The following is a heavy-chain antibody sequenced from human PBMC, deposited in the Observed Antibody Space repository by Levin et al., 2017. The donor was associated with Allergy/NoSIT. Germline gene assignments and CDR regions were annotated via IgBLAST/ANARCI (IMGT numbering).Heavy chain of an antibody. CDR2: IYSGGST. D-gene: IGHD6-13*01. V-gene: IGHV3-53*01. CDR1: GFTVSSNY. Sequence: GGSLRLSCAASGFTVSSNYMSWVRQAPGKGLEWVSVIYSGGSTYYADSVKGRFTISRDNSKNTLYLQMNSLRGEDTAVYYCARETAAGTLDYWGQGTLVTVSS. J-gene: IGHJ4*02. CDR3: ARETAAGTLDY.